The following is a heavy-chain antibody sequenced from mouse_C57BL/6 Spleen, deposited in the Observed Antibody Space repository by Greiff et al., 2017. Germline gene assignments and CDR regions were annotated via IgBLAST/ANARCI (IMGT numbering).Heavy chain of an antibody. CDR3: ARGSSGYDFDY. Sequence: VQLQQSGAELARPGASVKLSCKASGYTFTSYGIRWVKQRTGKGLEWIGEIYPRSGNTYYNEKFKGKATLTADKSSSTAYMKLRSLTAEDSAVYFCARGSSGYDFDYWGQGTTLTVSS. CDR2: IYPRSGNT. CDR1: GYTFTSYG. D-gene: IGHD3-2*02. J-gene: IGHJ2*01. V-gene: IGHV1-81*01.